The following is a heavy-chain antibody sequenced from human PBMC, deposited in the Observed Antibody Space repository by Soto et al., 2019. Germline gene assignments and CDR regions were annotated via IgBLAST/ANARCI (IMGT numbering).Heavy chain of an antibody. V-gene: IGHV3-74*01. D-gene: IGHD3-16*01. CDR3: ATLYGPFDI. Sequence: EVQLVESGGGLLQPGGSLRLSCAASGFTFRNYWMHWVRQVPGKGLVWVSHIQSDGRNTHYADSVKGRFTISRDNAKNTLYLQMNSLRDEDTAVYYCATLYGPFDIWGQGTMVTVSS. J-gene: IGHJ3*02. CDR2: IQSDGRNT. CDR1: GFTFRNYW.